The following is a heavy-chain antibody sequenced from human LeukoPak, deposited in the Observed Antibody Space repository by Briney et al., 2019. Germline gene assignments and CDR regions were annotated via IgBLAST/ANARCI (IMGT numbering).Heavy chain of an antibody. Sequence: PSETLSLTCTVSGGSISGSYWSWIRQPPGKGLEWIAYMYNSGSTNYNPSLKSRVSISIDTSKNQFSLKLSSLTAADTAIYYCARGIESYGDYGYWGQGILVTVSS. J-gene: IGHJ4*02. CDR3: ARGIESYGDYGY. CDR1: GGSISGSY. CDR2: MYNSGST. V-gene: IGHV4-59*01. D-gene: IGHD4-17*01.